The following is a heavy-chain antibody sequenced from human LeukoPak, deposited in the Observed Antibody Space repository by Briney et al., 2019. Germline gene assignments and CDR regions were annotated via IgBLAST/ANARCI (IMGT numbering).Heavy chain of an antibody. CDR3: ARDEDY. J-gene: IGHJ4*02. V-gene: IGHV3-30-3*01. CDR1: GFPFSSYS. CDR2: ITYDGSNK. Sequence: GGSPRLSCAASGFPFSSYSMHWVRQAPGKGLEWVAVITYDGSNKYFADSVKGRFTNSRDNSKNTLYLQMNSLRAEDTAVYYCARDEDYWGQGTLVTVSS.